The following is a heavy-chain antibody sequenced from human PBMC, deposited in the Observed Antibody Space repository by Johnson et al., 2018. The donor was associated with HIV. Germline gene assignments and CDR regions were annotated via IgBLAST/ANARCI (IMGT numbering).Heavy chain of an antibody. CDR1: GFTFSSYG. CDR2: IRYDGSNK. CDR3: ARQQPSSVKGAFDI. D-gene: IGHD6-13*01. Sequence: QVQLVESGGGVVQPGGSLRLSCAASGFTFSSYGMHWVRQAPGKGLEWVAFIRYDGSNKYYADSVKGRFPSSRDNSKNTPYLQMNSLRAEDTAVYYCARQQPSSVKGAFDIWGQGTMVTVSS. J-gene: IGHJ3*02. V-gene: IGHV3-30*02.